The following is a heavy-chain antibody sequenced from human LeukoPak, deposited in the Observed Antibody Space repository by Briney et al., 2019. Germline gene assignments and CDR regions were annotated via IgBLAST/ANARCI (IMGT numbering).Heavy chain of an antibody. CDR3: ARDLLGYFDWLSTDY. Sequence: ASVKVSCKASGYTFTSYYMHWVRQAPGQGLEWMGWINPNSGGTNYAQKFQGRVTMTRDTSISTAYMELSRLRSDDTAVYYCARDLLGYFDWLSTDYWGQGTLVTVSS. J-gene: IGHJ4*02. V-gene: IGHV1-2*02. D-gene: IGHD3-9*01. CDR1: GYTFTSYY. CDR2: INPNSGGT.